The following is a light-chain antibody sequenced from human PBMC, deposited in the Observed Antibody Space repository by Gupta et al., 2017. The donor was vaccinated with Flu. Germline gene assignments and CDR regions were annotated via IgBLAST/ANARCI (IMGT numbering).Light chain of an antibody. V-gene: IGLV3-25*01. Sequence: RSTGTGAAVTKQYAYWYQNEPGQAPVLLIYNDNERPSGIPERFSGSSSGTTITLTISGVQAEEEADYYCHSADSGGIVYVFGPGTAVTVL. CDR3: HSADSGGIVYV. CDR2: NDN. CDR1: AVTKQY. J-gene: IGLJ1*01.